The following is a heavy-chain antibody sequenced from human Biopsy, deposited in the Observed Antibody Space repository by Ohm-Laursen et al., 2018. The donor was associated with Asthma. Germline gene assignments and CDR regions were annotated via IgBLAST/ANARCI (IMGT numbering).Heavy chain of an antibody. CDR2: IHKNGIG. Sequence: TLSLTCTVSNGSISSNFYYWGWIRQPPGKGLEWVGSIHKNGIGYYKSSLKSRLTISVDTSKNQFSLKMTSVTAADTAVYYCARQKLAAAEGPFDLWGQGTMVTVSS. CDR1: NGSISSNFYY. V-gene: IGHV4-39*01. J-gene: IGHJ3*01. D-gene: IGHD6-13*01. CDR3: ARQKLAAAEGPFDL.